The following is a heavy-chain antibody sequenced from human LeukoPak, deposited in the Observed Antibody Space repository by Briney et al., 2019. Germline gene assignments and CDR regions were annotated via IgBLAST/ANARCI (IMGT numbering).Heavy chain of an antibody. Sequence: GGSLRLSCAASGFTVSSNYMSWVRQAPGKGLEWVSVIYSGGNTYYADSVKGRFTISRDNSKNTLYLQMNSLRAEDTAVYYCARGHYGYCSGGSCYYDYWGQGTLVTVSS. CDR1: GFTVSSNY. CDR3: ARGHYGYCSGGSCYYDY. J-gene: IGHJ4*02. D-gene: IGHD2-15*01. CDR2: IYSGGNT. V-gene: IGHV3-53*01.